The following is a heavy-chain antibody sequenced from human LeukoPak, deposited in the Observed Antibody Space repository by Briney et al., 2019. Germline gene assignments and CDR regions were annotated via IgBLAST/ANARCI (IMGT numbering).Heavy chain of an antibody. Sequence: GGSLRLSCAASGFTFSNYAMSWVRQAPGKGLEWVSAISGSGGSTYYADSVKGRFTISRDNSKNTLYLQMNSLRAEDTAVYYCARGYSDSSGYSLHYWGQGTLVTVSS. D-gene: IGHD3-22*01. J-gene: IGHJ4*02. CDR1: GFTFSNYA. CDR3: ARGYSDSSGYSLHY. CDR2: ISGSGGST. V-gene: IGHV3-23*01.